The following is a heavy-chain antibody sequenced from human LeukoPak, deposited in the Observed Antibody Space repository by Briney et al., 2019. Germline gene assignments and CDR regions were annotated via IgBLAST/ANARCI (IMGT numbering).Heavy chain of an antibody. CDR3: ARDNGDY. Sequence: GSLRLSCAAPGFTFSIYAMSWGREGPGKRVEWVLAIIGSGGSTYYADSVKGRCTISTDNAKNTLYLQMNSLRAEDTALYYCARDNGDYWGQGTLVTVSS. CDR1: GFTFSIYA. CDR2: IIGSGGST. V-gene: IGHV3-23*01. J-gene: IGHJ4*02.